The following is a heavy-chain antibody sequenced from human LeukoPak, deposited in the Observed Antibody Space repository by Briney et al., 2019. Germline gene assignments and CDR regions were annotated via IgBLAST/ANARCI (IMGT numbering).Heavy chain of an antibody. CDR2: ITSNSGGT. J-gene: IGHJ4*02. CDR3: ARGGSGSGYLYYFDY. V-gene: IGHV1-2*06. Sequence: ASVKVSCKTSSNSFSDYSIHWVRQAPGQGLEWVGRITSNSGGTNYAQDFQGRVTMTRDTSISTAYMELSGLTSDDTAVYYCARGGSGSGYLYYFDYWGQGNMVSVFS. CDR1: SNSFSDYS. D-gene: IGHD3-10*01.